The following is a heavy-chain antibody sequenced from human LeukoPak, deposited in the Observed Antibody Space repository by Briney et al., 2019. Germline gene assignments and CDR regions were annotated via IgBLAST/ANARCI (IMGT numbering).Heavy chain of an antibody. CDR3: ARWGVVINSDAFDI. J-gene: IGHJ3*02. V-gene: IGHV4-59*02. CDR2: IYYSGST. D-gene: IGHD3-22*01. Sequence: SETLSLTRTVSGGSVRNYYWSWIRPPPGKGLEGIGYIYYSGSTNYNPSLKSRVTISVDTSKNQFSLKLSSVPAADTAVYYCARWGVVINSDAFDIWGQGTMVTVSS. CDR1: GGSVRNYY.